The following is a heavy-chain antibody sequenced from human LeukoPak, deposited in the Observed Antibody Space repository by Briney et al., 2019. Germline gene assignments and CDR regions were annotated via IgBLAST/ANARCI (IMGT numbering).Heavy chain of an antibody. CDR2: ISSSSSTI. V-gene: IGHV3-48*01. D-gene: IGHD3-10*01. CDR1: GFTFSSYS. CDR3: AGWFDLDAFDI. J-gene: IGHJ3*02. Sequence: GGSLRLSCAASGFTFSSYSMNWVRQAPGKGLEWVSYISSSSSTIYYADSVKGRFTISRDNAKNSLYLQVNSLRAEDTAVYYCAGWFDLDAFDIWGQGTMVTVSS.